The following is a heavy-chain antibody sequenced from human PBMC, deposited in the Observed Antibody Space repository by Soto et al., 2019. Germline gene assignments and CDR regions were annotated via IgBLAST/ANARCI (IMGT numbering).Heavy chain of an antibody. J-gene: IGHJ5*02. D-gene: IGHD3-10*01. V-gene: IGHV1-8*01. CDR2: MNPNSGNT. CDR3: ARVVTMVRGVIIVFDP. CDR1: GHTFTSYD. Sequence: ASVKVSCKASGHTFTSYDINWVRQATGQGLEWMGWMNPNSGNTGYAQKFQGRVTMTRNTSISTAYMELSSLRSEDTAVYYCARVVTMVRGVIIVFDPWGQGTLVTV.